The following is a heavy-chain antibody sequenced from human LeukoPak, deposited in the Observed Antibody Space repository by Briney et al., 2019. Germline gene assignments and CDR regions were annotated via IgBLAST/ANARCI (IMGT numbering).Heavy chain of an antibody. D-gene: IGHD2-2*02. V-gene: IGHV3-23*01. CDR3: AKADSTTWYNNYVDG. CDR1: GFSFSSYA. Sequence: HPGGSLRLSCAASGFSFSSYAMTWVRQAPGKGLEWVSALSVSGGNTYYADSVKGRFTISRANSKNTLYLQMNSLRAEDTAVYYCAKADSTTWYNNYVDGWGQGALVTVSS. J-gene: IGHJ4*02. CDR2: LSVSGGNT.